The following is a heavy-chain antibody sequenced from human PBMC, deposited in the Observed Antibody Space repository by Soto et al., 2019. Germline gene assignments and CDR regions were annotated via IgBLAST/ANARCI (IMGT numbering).Heavy chain of an antibody. D-gene: IGHD4-17*01. V-gene: IGHV3-23*01. Sequence: GGSLRLSCVASGITLGSRAMSWVRQAPGKGLEGVSAISGSGGSTYYADSVKGRFTISRDNSKNTLYLQMNSLRAENTAVYYCAKDYGDYDYYYGMDVWGQGTTVTVSS. CDR3: AKDYGDYDYYYGMDV. CDR1: GITLGSRA. J-gene: IGHJ6*02. CDR2: ISGSGGST.